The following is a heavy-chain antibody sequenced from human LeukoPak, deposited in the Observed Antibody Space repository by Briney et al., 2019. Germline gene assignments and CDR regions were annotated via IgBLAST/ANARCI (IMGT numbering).Heavy chain of an antibody. J-gene: IGHJ3*02. CDR2: INPSGGST. V-gene: IGHV1-46*01. Sequence: ASVKVSCKASGYTFTSYYMHWVRQAPGQGLEWMGIINPSGGSTSYAQKFQGRVTMTRGTSTSTVYMELSSLRSEDTAVYYCARERGGPYDFWSGYYDAFDIWGQGTMVTVSS. D-gene: IGHD3-3*01. CDR3: ARERGGPYDFWSGYYDAFDI. CDR1: GYTFTSYY.